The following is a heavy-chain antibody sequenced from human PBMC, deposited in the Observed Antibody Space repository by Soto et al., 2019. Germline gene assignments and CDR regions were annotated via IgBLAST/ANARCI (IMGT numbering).Heavy chain of an antibody. D-gene: IGHD3-22*01. Sequence: QVQLVESGGGVVQPGRSLRLSCAASGFTFSSYGMHWVRQAPGKGLEWVAVIWYDGSNKYYADSVKGRFTISRDNSKNTLYLQMNSRRAEDTAVYYCARDANYYYDSSPCDYWGQGTLVTVSS. CDR2: IWYDGSNK. J-gene: IGHJ4*02. CDR3: ARDANYYYDSSPCDY. V-gene: IGHV3-33*01. CDR1: GFTFSSYG.